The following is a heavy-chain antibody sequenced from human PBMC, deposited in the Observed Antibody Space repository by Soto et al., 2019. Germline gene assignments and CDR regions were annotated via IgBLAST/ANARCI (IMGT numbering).Heavy chain of an antibody. CDR2: ISGSGGST. V-gene: IGHV3-23*01. J-gene: IGHJ6*02. Sequence: GGSLRLSCVASGFTFSDYAMAWVRQSPGKGLEWVSSISGSGGSTYYADSVKGRFTISRDNSKNTVFLQMNSLRAEDTAVYYCAKDHGMDVWGQGATVTVSS. CDR3: AKDHGMDV. CDR1: GFTFSDYA.